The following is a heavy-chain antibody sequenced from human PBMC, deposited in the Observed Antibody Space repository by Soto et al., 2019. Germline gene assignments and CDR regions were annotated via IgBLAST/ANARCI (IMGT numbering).Heavy chain of an antibody. J-gene: IGHJ4*02. CDR2: IYHRGNT. Sequence: SETLSLTCSVSGDSINSDNYYWGWIRQPPGKGLEWIGSIYHRGNTYYNPSLKTRVTISLDKSKSQFSLKLNSVTAAGSAVYFCARLEGLATISYYFDYWGQGTLVTVSS. CDR3: ARLEGLATISYYFDY. CDR1: GDSINSDNYY. D-gene: IGHD3-9*01. V-gene: IGHV4-39*01.